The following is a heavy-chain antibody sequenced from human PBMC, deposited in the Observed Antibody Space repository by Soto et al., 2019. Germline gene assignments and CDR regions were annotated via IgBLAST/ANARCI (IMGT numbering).Heavy chain of an antibody. CDR2: MSPSSGNT. CDR3: ERLGGRFFEVDGVDD. Sequence: QVQLVQSGAEVQKPGASVKVSCKAAGYTFTTYEINWVRQVPGQGLEWMGWMSPSSGNTGYVDNFRGRVTMTSNTSMTTSDTELTRLRSEDTALYYCERLGGRFFEVDGVDDWQHGTKVTVS. CDR1: GYTFTTYE. D-gene: IGHD3-3*01. V-gene: IGHV1-8*01. J-gene: IGHJ6*01.